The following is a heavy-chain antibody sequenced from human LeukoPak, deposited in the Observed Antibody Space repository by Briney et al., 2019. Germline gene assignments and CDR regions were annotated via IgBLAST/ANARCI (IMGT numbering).Heavy chain of an antibody. Sequence: PGGSLRLSCAASGLTFDDYAMHWVRQAPGKGLEWVSLITGDGGSTYYADSAKGRFTISRDNSKNSLYLQMNSLRIEDTALYYCAKRGGSSRWPYYYYGMDVWGQGTTVTVSS. CDR1: GLTFDDYA. CDR2: ITGDGGST. D-gene: IGHD6-13*01. CDR3: AKRGGSSRWPYYYYGMDV. V-gene: IGHV3-43*02. J-gene: IGHJ6*02.